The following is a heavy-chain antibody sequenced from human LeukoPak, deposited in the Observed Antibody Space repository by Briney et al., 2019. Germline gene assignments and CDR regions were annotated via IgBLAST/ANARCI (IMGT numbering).Heavy chain of an antibody. CDR3: AKDASFVYYFDY. D-gene: IGHD2-15*01. J-gene: IGHJ4*02. CDR1: GFTLSSYA. V-gene: IGHV3-23*01. CDR2: ISGSGGST. Sequence: GGSLRLSCAASGFTLSSYAISWVRQAPGKGLEWVSAISGSGGSTYYADSVKGRFTISRDNSKNTLYLQMNSLRAEDTAVYYCAKDASFVYYFDYWGQGTLVTVSS.